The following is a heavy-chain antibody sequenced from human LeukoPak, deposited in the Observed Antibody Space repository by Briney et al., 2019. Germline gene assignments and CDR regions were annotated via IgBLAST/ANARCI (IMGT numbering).Heavy chain of an antibody. CDR2: FYSGGST. V-gene: IGHV3-53*01. Sequence: GGSLRLSCAASGFTVSSNYMSWVRQAPGKGLEWVSVFYSGGSTYYADSVKGRFTISRDNSKNTLYLQMNSLRAEDTAVYYCAKDPPLTYYYDSSGYYCWGQGTLVTVSS. J-gene: IGHJ4*02. CDR3: AKDPPLTYYYDSSGYYC. CDR1: GFTVSSNY. D-gene: IGHD3-22*01.